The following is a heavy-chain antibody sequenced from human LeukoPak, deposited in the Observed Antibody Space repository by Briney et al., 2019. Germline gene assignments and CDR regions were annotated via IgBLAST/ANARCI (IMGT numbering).Heavy chain of an antibody. Sequence: PGGSLRLSCAASGFTFSSYAMHWVRQAPGKGLEWVAVISYDGSNKYYADSVKGRFTISRDNSKNTLYLQMNSLRAEDTAVYYCARGLGYSYGYGIDYWGQGTLVTVSS. CDR2: ISYDGSNK. V-gene: IGHV3-30-3*01. J-gene: IGHJ4*02. CDR3: ARGLGYSYGYGIDY. CDR1: GFTFSSYA. D-gene: IGHD5-18*01.